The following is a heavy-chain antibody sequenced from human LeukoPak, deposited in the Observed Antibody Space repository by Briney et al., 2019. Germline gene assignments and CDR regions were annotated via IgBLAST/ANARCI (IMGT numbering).Heavy chain of an antibody. J-gene: IGHJ6*02. Sequence: TPAAVSCNATGNISTSYGISYDRHDPRQTLAWLAWINTYSSNTNYAQKLQGRVTMTTDTSTSTAYMELRSLRSDDTAVYYCARDVFIVVVAATNYYYYGMDVWGQGTTVTVSS. CDR2: INTYSSNT. V-gene: IGHV1-18*01. D-gene: IGHD2-15*01. CDR3: ARDVFIVVVAATNYYYYGMDV. CDR1: GNISTSYG.